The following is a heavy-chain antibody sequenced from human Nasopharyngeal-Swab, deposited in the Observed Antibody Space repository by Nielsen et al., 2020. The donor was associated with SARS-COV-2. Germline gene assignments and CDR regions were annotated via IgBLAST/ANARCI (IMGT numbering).Heavy chain of an antibody. V-gene: IGHV3-15*01. Sequence: GESLKISCAASGFTFNNYNFNWVRQAPGKGLEWVGRIKSETDGGTTDYAAPLKGRFTTSRDDSKNMLYLQMSGLKTEDTAVYYCTTGLRLYHDFWGRYSNYAMDVWGQGTTVSVSS. CDR1: GFTFNNYN. CDR3: TTGLRLYHDFWGRYSNYAMDV. J-gene: IGHJ6*02. D-gene: IGHD3-3*01. CDR2: IKSETDGGTT.